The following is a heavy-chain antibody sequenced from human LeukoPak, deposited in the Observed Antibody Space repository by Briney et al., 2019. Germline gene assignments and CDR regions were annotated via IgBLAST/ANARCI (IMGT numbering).Heavy chain of an antibody. J-gene: IGHJ4*02. D-gene: IGHD2-2*01. CDR3: AHGAMYQLDY. CDR1: GFIVSSNY. V-gene: IGHV3-53*01. Sequence: GGSLRLSCALSGFIVSSNYMSWVRQAPGKGLEWVSVIYSGGGTNYADSVKGRFTISGDNSKNTLFLQMNSLRAEDTAVYYCAHGAMYQLDYWGQGTLVTVSS. CDR2: IYSGGGT.